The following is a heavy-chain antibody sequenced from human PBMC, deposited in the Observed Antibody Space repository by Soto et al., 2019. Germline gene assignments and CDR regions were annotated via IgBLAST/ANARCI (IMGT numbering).Heavy chain of an antibody. V-gene: IGHV3-23*01. J-gene: IGHJ4*02. CDR3: ARDIVVVPAAIDY. CDR1: GFTFSSYA. Sequence: EVQLLESGGGLVQPGGSLRLSCAASGFTFSSYAMSWVRQAPGKGLEWVSAISGSGGSTYYADSVKGRFTISRDNSKNTLYLQMNSLRAEDTAVSYCARDIVVVPAAIDYWGQGTLVTVSS. CDR2: ISGSGGST. D-gene: IGHD2-2*02.